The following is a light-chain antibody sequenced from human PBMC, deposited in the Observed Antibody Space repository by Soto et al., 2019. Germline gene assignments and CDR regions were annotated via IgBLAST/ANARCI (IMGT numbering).Light chain of an antibody. Sequence: EIVLTQSTATLSLSPGERATLSCRASQSVSSYLAWYQQKHGQAPRLLIYDASNRSTSILARLRGSWSGTKFTLTINSLDPEDFAVYYCQRHSNRATFSERTRLEVK. CDR1: QSVSSY. J-gene: IGKJ5*01. CDR2: DAS. V-gene: IGKV3-11*01. CDR3: QRHSNRAT.